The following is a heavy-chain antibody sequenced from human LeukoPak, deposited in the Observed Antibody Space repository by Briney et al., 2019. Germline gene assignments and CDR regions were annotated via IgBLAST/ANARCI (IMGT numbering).Heavy chain of an antibody. Sequence: GGSLRLSCAASGFTFSSNAMHWVRQAPGKGLEYVSAISSNGGSTYYANSVKGRFTISRDNSKNTLYLQMGNRRAEEMAVYYCARDGPGIQLWPYFDYWGQGTLVTVSS. CDR1: GFTFSSNA. D-gene: IGHD5-18*01. J-gene: IGHJ4*02. V-gene: IGHV3-64*01. CDR3: ARDGPGIQLWPYFDY. CDR2: ISSNGGST.